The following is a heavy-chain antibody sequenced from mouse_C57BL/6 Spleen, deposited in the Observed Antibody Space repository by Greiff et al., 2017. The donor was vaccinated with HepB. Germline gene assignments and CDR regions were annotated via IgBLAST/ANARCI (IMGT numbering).Heavy chain of an antibody. CDR3: ARRDYGNYERGAMDY. Sequence: EVQLQQSGPELVKPGASVKISCKASGYTFTDYYMNWVKQSHGKSLEWIGDINPNNGGTSYNQKFKGKATLTVDKSSSTAYMELRSLTSEDSAVYYCARRDYGNYERGAMDYWGQGTSVTVSS. CDR2: INPNNGGT. J-gene: IGHJ4*01. D-gene: IGHD2-1*01. V-gene: IGHV1-26*01. CDR1: GYTFTDYY.